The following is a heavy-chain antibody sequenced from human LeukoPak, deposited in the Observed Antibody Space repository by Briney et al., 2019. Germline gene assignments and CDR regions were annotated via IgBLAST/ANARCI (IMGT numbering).Heavy chain of an antibody. J-gene: IGHJ4*02. CDR2: LDPEDGET. D-gene: IGHD5-12*01. V-gene: IGHV1-24*01. CDR3: AREHPPSGYDIDYYFDY. Sequence: ASVKVSCKVSGYTLTELSMHWVRQAPGKGLEWMGGLDPEDGETIYAQKFQGRVTMTEDTSTDTAYMELSSLRSEDTAVYYCAREHPPSGYDIDYYFDYWGQGTLVTVSS. CDR1: GYTLTELS.